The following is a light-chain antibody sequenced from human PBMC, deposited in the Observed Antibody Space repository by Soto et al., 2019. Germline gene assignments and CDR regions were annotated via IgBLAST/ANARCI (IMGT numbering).Light chain of an antibody. Sequence: QLVLTQSPSVSASLGASVKLSCTLSSGHTKYAIAWHQQQPKRGPRFLMKLNSDGSLSKGDGIPDRFSGSSSGAERYLTISRLQSEDEADYYCQTWDFGPWVFGGGTKVTVL. CDR1: SGHTKYA. CDR2: LNSDGSL. CDR3: QTWDFGPWV. J-gene: IGLJ3*02. V-gene: IGLV4-69*01.